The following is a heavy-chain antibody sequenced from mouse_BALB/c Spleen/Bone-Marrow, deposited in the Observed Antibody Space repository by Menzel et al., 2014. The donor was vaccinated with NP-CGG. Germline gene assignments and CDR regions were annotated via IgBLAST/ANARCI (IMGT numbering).Heavy chain of an antibody. CDR3: ARHANWDYFDY. Sequence: VKLAESGPGLVAPSQRLSIPCTISGFSLTSYGVHWVRQPPGKGLEWLVVIWSDGSTTYNSALKSRLSISKDNSKSQVFLKMNSLQTDDTAMYYCARHANWDYFDYWGQGTTLTVSS. CDR2: IWSDGST. CDR1: GFSLTSYG. D-gene: IGHD4-1*01. J-gene: IGHJ2*01. V-gene: IGHV2-6-1*01.